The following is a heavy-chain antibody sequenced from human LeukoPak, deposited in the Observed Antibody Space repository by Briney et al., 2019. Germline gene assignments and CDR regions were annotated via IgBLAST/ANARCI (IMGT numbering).Heavy chain of an antibody. V-gene: IGHV1-69*05. J-gene: IGHJ4*02. Sequence: SVKASCKASGGTFSSYAISWVRQAPGQGLEWMGGIIPIFGTANYAQKFQGRVTITTDESTSTAYMELSSLRSEDTAVYYCARGPYYDSSGYYDYWGQGTLVTVSS. D-gene: IGHD3-22*01. CDR1: GGTFSSYA. CDR2: IIPIFGTA. CDR3: ARGPYYDSSGYYDY.